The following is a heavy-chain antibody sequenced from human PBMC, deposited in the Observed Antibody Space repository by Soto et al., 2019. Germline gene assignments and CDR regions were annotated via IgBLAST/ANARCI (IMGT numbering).Heavy chain of an antibody. V-gene: IGHV4-59*01. CDR1: GGSISSYY. Sequence: SETLSLTCTVSGGSISSYYWSWIRQPPEKGLEWIEYIYYSGRTNYNPSHKSRVTISVDTSKNQFSLKLSSVTAADTAVYYCACGSGNYYNYFDYWGQGTLVTVSS. CDR2: IYYSGRT. CDR3: ACGSGNYYNYFDY. J-gene: IGHJ4*02. D-gene: IGHD3-10*01.